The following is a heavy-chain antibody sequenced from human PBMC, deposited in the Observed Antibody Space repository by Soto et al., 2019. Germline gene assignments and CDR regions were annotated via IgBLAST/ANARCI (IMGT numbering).Heavy chain of an antibody. CDR2: IYRGFST. V-gene: IGHV3-53*01. CDR1: GFNVTNTY. Sequence: GGSLRLSYAVSGFNVTNTYMSWVRQAAGEGLEWVSVIYRGFSTFYADSVKGRFTVSRDDSKNTVSLQMNSLRAEDTAVYYCARDRSDSSRDDSFDIWGQGTMVTVSS. CDR3: ARDRSDSSRDDSFDI. J-gene: IGHJ3*02. D-gene: IGHD6-6*01.